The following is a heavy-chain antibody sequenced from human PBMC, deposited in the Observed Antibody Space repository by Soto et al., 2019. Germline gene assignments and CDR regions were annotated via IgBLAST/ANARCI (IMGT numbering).Heavy chain of an antibody. Sequence: PGGSLRLSCAVSGFPFIDNTMSWVRQAPGRGLEWVSTIDRRGGCTYYADSVKGRFLISRDDSKNMVYLQMGSLRAEDTAVYFCAKLGMSTTTVDIDAFDIWGQGTLVTVSS. CDR1: GFPFIDNT. V-gene: IGHV3-23*01. CDR3: AKLGMSTTTVDIDAFDI. CDR2: IDRRGGCT. J-gene: IGHJ3*02. D-gene: IGHD5-12*01.